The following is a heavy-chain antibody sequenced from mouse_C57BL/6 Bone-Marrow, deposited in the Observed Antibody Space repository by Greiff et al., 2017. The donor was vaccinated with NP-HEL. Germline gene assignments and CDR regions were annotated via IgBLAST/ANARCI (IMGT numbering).Heavy chain of an antibody. D-gene: IGHD1-1*01. Sequence: QVQLQQPGAELVKPGASVKLSCKASGYTFTSYWMQWVKQRPGQGLEWIGEIDPSGSYTNYNQKFKGKATLTVDTSSSTAYMQLSSLTSEDSAVYYCVPYYYGSSYEYWGQGTTLTVSS. V-gene: IGHV1-50*01. J-gene: IGHJ2*01. CDR2: IDPSGSYT. CDR3: VPYYYGSSYEY. CDR1: GYTFTSYW.